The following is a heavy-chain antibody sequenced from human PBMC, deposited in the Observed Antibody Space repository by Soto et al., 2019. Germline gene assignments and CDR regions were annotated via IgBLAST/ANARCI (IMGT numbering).Heavy chain of an antibody. CDR1: GDSVSSNSAA. CDR2: TYYRSKWYN. Sequence: QTLSLTCAISGDSVSSNSAAWNWIRQSPSRGLEWLGRTYYRSKWYNDYAVSVKSRITINPDTSKNQFSLQLNSVTPEDTAVYFCARTLSSSAENWFDPWGQGTLVTVSS. CDR3: ARTLSSSAENWFDP. D-gene: IGHD6-6*01. J-gene: IGHJ5*02. V-gene: IGHV6-1*01.